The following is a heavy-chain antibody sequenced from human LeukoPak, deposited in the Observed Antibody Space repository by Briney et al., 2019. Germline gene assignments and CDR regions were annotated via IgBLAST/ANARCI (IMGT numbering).Heavy chain of an antibody. CDR1: GFTFSTYS. Sequence: GGSLRLSCATSGFTFSTYSMHWVRQAPGKGLEWVAFIGYDGSEIHYADSVKGRFTISRDNSKNTVHLQMGGLRGEDTAVYYCAKRGKDSPGYYNYFDSWGQGTLVTVSS. J-gene: IGHJ4*02. D-gene: IGHD3-22*01. V-gene: IGHV3-30*02. CDR2: IGYDGSEI. CDR3: AKRGKDSPGYYNYFDS.